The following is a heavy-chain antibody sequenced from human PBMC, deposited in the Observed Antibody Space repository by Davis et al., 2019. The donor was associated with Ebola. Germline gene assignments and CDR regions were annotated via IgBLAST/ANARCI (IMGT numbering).Heavy chain of an antibody. CDR3: ARDQSNYDILTYGMDV. V-gene: IGHV3-23*01. J-gene: IGHJ6*02. D-gene: IGHD3-9*01. CDR2: IRGNGDAP. Sequence: GESLKISCAASGFTFKKYSMHWVRQAPGKGLEWVSVIRGNGDAPNYSDSVKGRFTISRDNSKNTLYLQMNSLRAEDTAVYYCARDQSNYDILTYGMDVWGQGTTVTVSS. CDR1: GFTFKKYS.